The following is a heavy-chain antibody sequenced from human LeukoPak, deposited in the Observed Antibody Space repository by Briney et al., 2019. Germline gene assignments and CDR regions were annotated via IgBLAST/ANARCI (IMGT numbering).Heavy chain of an antibody. D-gene: IGHD2-2*01. J-gene: IGHJ4*02. CDR3: ARGGGYCSTTSCYPYYFDY. CDR2: ISYDGSNK. Sequence: GGSLRLSCGASGFTFSSYGMHWVRQAPGKGLEWVAVISYDGSNKFYADSVKGRFTISRDNSKNTLYLQMNSLRAEDTAVYYCARGGGYCSTTSCYPYYFDYWGQGTLVTVSS. CDR1: GFTFSSYG. V-gene: IGHV3-30*03.